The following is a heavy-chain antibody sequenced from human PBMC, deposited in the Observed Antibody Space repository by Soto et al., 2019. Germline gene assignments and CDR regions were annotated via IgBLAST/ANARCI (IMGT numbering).Heavy chain of an antibody. J-gene: IGHJ3*02. CDR2: ISGSGGST. D-gene: IGHD3-3*01. Sequence: GGSLRLSCAASGFTFSSYAMSWVRQAPGKGLEWVSAISGSGGSTYYADSVKGRFTISRDNSKNTLYLQMNSLRAEDTAVYYCAKVEGPTIFGVVTSGAFDIWGQGTMGTVSS. V-gene: IGHV3-23*01. CDR3: AKVEGPTIFGVVTSGAFDI. CDR1: GFTFSSYA.